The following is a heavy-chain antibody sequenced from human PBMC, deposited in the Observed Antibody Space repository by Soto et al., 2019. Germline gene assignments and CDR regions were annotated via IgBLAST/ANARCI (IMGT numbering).Heavy chain of an antibody. CDR1: GFTFSNNG. J-gene: IGHJ4*02. Sequence: QVHLVESGGGEVQPGRFLRLSCAASGFTFSNNGMHWVRQAPGKGLEWMGVISYEGSEKYYAGSVKGRFTISRDNSKNTLYLQMDTLRAEDTAIYYCVKDKGAAAGFDYWGQEILVTVSS. CDR2: ISYEGSEK. V-gene: IGHV3-30*18. D-gene: IGHD6-13*01. CDR3: VKDKGAAAGFDY.